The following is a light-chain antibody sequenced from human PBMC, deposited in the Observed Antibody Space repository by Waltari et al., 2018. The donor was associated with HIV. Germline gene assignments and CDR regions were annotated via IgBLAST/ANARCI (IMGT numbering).Light chain of an antibody. J-gene: IGLJ3*02. CDR2: DDS. V-gene: IGLV3-21*02. CDR3: QVWETIGDHRV. CDR1: NIGSKT. Sequence: SYVMTQSPSVSVAPGQTARITCGGYNIGSKTVHWYQQKPGQAPVLVVYDDSVRPSGIPGRFSGSNSGNTATLTIGRVEAGDEAGYYCQVWETIGDHRVFGGGTTLTVL.